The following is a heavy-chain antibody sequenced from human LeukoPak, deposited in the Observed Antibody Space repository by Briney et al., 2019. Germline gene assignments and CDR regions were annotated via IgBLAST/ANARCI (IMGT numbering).Heavy chain of an antibody. CDR3: AKKYRWNQHAFDI. V-gene: IGHV3-23*01. CDR1: GITLSSYP. Sequence: GGSLRLSCSASGITLSSYPLSWVRQAPGKGLEWVSGLTDSGDEPYYTDSVKGRFTVSRDNSKNTLSLQMNSLRAEDTAVYYCAKKYRWNQHAFDIWGQGTMVTVSS. D-gene: IGHD6-6*01. J-gene: IGHJ3*02. CDR2: LTDSGDEP.